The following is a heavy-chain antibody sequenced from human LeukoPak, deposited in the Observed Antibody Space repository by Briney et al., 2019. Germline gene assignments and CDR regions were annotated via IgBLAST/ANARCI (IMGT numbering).Heavy chain of an antibody. D-gene: IGHD2-15*01. Sequence: GESLQISCKGSGSRFTSYWIAWVRQMPGKGLEWMGIIYPGDSDTRYSPSFQGQVTISADKSISTAYLQWSSLKASETAMDYCARAGSYDAFDIWGQGTVVTVSS. J-gene: IGHJ3*02. CDR2: IYPGDSDT. CDR1: GSRFTSYW. CDR3: ARAGSYDAFDI. V-gene: IGHV5-51*01.